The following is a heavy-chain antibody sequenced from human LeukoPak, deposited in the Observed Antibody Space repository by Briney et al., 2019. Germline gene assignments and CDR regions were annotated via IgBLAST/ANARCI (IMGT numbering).Heavy chain of an antibody. Sequence: SETLSLTCAVYGGSFSGYYWSWIRQPPGKGLEWIGEINHSGSTNYNPSLKSRVTISVDTSKNQFSLKLCSVTAADTAVYYCARGQYDFWSGYSRGDWFDPWGQGTLVTVSS. V-gene: IGHV4-34*01. CDR2: INHSGST. CDR3: ARGQYDFWSGYSRGDWFDP. D-gene: IGHD3-3*01. J-gene: IGHJ5*02. CDR1: GGSFSGYY.